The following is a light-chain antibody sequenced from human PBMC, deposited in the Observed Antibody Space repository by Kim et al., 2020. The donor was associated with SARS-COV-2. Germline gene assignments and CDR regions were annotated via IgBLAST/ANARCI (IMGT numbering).Light chain of an antibody. V-gene: IGLV3-1*01. CDR1: RGGDKY. Sequence: VYSGHTACITCTGDRGGDKYVCWYQQKPGQAPEPVIFHVTKRPSGVSERFSGSKSGNTASLTISGTQATDEAYYYCKVYDSSSTGVFGGGTQLTVL. CDR3: KVYDSSSTGV. J-gene: IGLJ3*02. CDR2: HVT.